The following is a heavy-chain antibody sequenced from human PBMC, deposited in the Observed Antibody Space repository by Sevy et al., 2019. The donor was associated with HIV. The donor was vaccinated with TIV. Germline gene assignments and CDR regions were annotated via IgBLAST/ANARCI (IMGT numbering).Heavy chain of an antibody. CDR3: ARGNSGSFDY. Sequence: GGSLRLSCAASGFTFSSYLMHWVRQAPGKGLEWVANIKQDESKKYYVASVEGRFTISRDNAKDSLYLQMNSLRPGDTAVYYCARGNSGSFDYWGQGTLVTVSS. CDR1: GFTFSSYL. CDR2: IKQDESKK. V-gene: IGHV3-7*04. D-gene: IGHD3-22*01. J-gene: IGHJ4*02.